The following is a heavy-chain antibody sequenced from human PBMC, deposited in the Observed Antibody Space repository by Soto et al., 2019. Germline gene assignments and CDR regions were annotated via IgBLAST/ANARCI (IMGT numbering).Heavy chain of an antibody. Sequence: GGSLSLSCAASGFTFRSLGMHWIRQAPGKGLEWVALISYDGTNKYYADSVRGRFTISRDNSKNTLYLEMNTLRVEDTAVYYCAKVLPATGIEGGGDAFDIWGQGTMVTVSS. CDR1: GFTFRSLG. D-gene: IGHD1-26*01. CDR2: ISYDGTNK. CDR3: AKVLPATGIEGGGDAFDI. V-gene: IGHV3-30*18. J-gene: IGHJ3*02.